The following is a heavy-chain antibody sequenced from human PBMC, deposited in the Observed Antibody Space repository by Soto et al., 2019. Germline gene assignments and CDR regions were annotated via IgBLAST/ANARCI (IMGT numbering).Heavy chain of an antibody. D-gene: IGHD1-26*01. J-gene: IGHJ4*01. V-gene: IGHV2-5*02. CDR1: EFSLGTSGVG. Sequence: QITLKESGPPLVKPTQTLTLTCTVSEFSLGTSGVGVGWIRQPPGKALEWLAFIYWDDESRDRPSLNNRLTITKHTSRNQVLLTVTHMGPVDTATYCCAHRRSGLGIFGYWGQGNLVTVS. CDR2: IYWDDES. CDR3: AHRRSGLGIFGY.